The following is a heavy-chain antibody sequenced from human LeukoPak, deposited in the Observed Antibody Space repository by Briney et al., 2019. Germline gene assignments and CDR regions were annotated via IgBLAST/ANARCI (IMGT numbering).Heavy chain of an antibody. Sequence: GGSLRLSCAASGFTFSSYAINWVRQAPGKGLEWVSAISGAGGTTYYADSVKGRFTVSRDNSKNTLYLQTNSVRAEDTAVYYCAKGALRGHSSSWYGDFWGQGTLVTVSS. D-gene: IGHD6-13*01. V-gene: IGHV3-23*01. J-gene: IGHJ4*02. CDR1: GFTFSSYA. CDR3: AKGALRGHSSSWYGDF. CDR2: ISGAGGTT.